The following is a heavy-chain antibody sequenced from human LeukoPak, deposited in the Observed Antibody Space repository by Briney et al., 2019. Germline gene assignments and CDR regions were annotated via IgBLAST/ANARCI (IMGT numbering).Heavy chain of an antibody. CDR3: ARGYCSGGSCYSGNWFDP. Sequence: PSETLSLTCTVSGGSISSSSYYWGWIRQPPGKGLEWIGSIYYSGSTNYNPSLKSRVTISVDTSKNQFSLKLSSVTAADTAVYYCARGYCSGGSCYSGNWFDPWGQGTLVTVSS. D-gene: IGHD2-15*01. CDR1: GGSISSSSYY. V-gene: IGHV4-39*07. CDR2: IYYSGST. J-gene: IGHJ5*02.